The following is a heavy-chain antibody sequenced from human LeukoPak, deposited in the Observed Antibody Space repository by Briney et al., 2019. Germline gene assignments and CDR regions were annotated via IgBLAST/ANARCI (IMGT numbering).Heavy chain of an antibody. CDR3: ARCYYDGSGFYYYFDY. J-gene: IGHJ4*02. CDR2: IYSGGNT. Sequence: GGSLSLSCAASGFSVSNYYMSWVRQAPGKGLEWVSVIYSGGNTYYTDSVKGRFTISRDNPKNTVFLQMGSLRGEDTAVYCCARCYYDGSGFYYYFDYWGQGTLVTVSS. D-gene: IGHD3-22*01. CDR1: GFSVSNYY. V-gene: IGHV3-53*01.